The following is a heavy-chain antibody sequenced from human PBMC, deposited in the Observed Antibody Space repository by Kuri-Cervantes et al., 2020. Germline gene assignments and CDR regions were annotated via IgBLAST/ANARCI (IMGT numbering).Heavy chain of an antibody. CDR3: ARHRDSTIWYYYYMDV. CDR1: GFIFSSYW. CDR2: IKQDGSEK. Sequence: GESLKISCAASGFIFSSYWMSWVRQAPGKGLEWVANIKQDGSEKYYVDSVKGRFTISRDNAKNSLYLQMNSLRAEDTAVYYCARHRDSTIWYYYYMDVWGKGTTVTVSS. D-gene: IGHD2/OR15-2a*01. V-gene: IGHV3-7*01. J-gene: IGHJ6*03.